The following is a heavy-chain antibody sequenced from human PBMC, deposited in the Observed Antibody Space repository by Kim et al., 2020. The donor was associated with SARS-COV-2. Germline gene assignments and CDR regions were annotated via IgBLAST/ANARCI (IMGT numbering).Heavy chain of an antibody. J-gene: IGHJ4*02. D-gene: IGHD3-10*01. Sequence: STIDYADSVKGRFTHSRDNAKNSLYLQMNSLRDEDTAVYYCARASRGDDYWGQGTLVTVSS. CDR2: STI. V-gene: IGHV3-48*02. CDR3: ARASRGDDY.